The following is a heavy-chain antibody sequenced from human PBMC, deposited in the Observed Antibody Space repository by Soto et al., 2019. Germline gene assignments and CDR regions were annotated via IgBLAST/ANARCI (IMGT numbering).Heavy chain of an antibody. CDR3: ARLYDSSGYYSLNFDY. J-gene: IGHJ4*02. D-gene: IGHD3-22*01. V-gene: IGHV5-51*01. CDR1: GYSFTSYW. CDR2: IYPGDSDT. Sequence: HGESLKISCKGSGYSFTSYWIGWVRQMPGKGLEWMGIIYPGDSDTRYSPSFQGQVTISADKSISTAYLQWSSLKASDTAMYYCARLYDSSGYYSLNFDYWGQGTLVTVSS.